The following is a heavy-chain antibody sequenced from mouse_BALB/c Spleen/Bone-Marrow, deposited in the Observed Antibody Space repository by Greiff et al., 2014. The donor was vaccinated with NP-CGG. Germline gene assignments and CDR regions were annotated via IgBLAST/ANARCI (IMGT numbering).Heavy chain of an antibody. Sequence: VQLQQSGAELVRPGASVKLSCKTSGYTFTSYWINWVKQRPGQGLEWIGNIFPSDSYSNYNQKFKDKATLTVDKSSSTAYMHLTSPTSEDSAVYYCTRGKGYTLDYWVKEPQSPSPQ. CDR3: TRGKGYTLDY. J-gene: IGHJ4*01. V-gene: IGHV1-69*02. CDR2: IFPSDSYS. CDR1: GYTFTSYW.